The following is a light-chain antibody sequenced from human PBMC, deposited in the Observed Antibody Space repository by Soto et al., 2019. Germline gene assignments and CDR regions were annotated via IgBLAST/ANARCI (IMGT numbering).Light chain of an antibody. CDR3: SSFRRSNTPHVL. CDR2: GNN. CDR1: SANIGAAYN. V-gene: IGLV1-40*01. Sequence: QSVLTQPPSVSGAPGQRVTISCTGSSANIGAAYNVDWYQQLPGTAPKLLIYGNNNRPSGVPARFSGSKSGTSASLAIAGLQAEDEGDYYCSSFRRSNTPHVLFGGGTKLTVL. J-gene: IGLJ2*01.